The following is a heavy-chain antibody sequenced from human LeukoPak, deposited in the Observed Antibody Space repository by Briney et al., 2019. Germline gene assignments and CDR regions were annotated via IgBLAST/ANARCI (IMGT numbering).Heavy chain of an antibody. Sequence: ASVKVSCKASGYTFTSFRFSWVRQAPGQGLEWMGWISTYNGNTNYAQKLQGRVTMTTDTSTSTAYMELRSLRFDDTAVYYCARAGSGSGWYFDYWGQGTLVTVSS. CDR1: GYTFTSFR. D-gene: IGHD6-19*01. J-gene: IGHJ4*02. CDR2: ISTYNGNT. V-gene: IGHV1-18*01. CDR3: ARAGSGSGWYFDY.